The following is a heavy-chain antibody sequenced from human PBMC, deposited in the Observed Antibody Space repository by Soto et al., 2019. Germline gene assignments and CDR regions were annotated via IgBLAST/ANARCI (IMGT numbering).Heavy chain of an antibody. Sequence: PGGSLRLSCAASGFTFSSYAMSWARQAPGKGLEWVSAISGSGGSTYYADSVKGRFTISRDNSKNTLYLQMNSLRAEDTAVYYCAKDRLDSDRPPDAFDIWGQGTMVTVSS. D-gene: IGHD2-15*01. CDR2: ISGSGGST. CDR3: AKDRLDSDRPPDAFDI. V-gene: IGHV3-23*01. CDR1: GFTFSSYA. J-gene: IGHJ3*02.